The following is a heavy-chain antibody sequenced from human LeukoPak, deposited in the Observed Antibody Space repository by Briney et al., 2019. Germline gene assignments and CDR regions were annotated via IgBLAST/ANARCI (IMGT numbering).Heavy chain of an antibody. D-gene: IGHD6-25*01. CDR1: GYSISSGYY. Sequence: PSETLSLTCAVSGYSISSGYYWGWIRQPPGKGLEWIGSIYHSGSTYYNPSLKSRVTISVDTSKNQFSLKLSSVTAADTAVYYCARGSQRLELDLGQGTLVTVSS. J-gene: IGHJ4*02. CDR2: IYHSGST. V-gene: IGHV4-38-2*01. CDR3: ARGSQRLELD.